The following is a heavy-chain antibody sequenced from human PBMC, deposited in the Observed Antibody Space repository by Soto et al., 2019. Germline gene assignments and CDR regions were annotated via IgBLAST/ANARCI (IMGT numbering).Heavy chain of an antibody. J-gene: IGHJ6*02. CDR2: IIPKFGTT. V-gene: IGHV1-69*12. Sequence: QVQLVQSGAEVKKPGTSVKVSCKGSGGTFSSYVISWVRQAPGQGLEWMGGIIPKFGTTKYAQKFQGRVTLTAEESTIIVYMEWSSLRSEDTAGYYCARGGDARFGRYYSGLAVWGQGTTVTVS. D-gene: IGHD3-10*01. CDR3: ARGGDARFGRYYSGLAV. CDR1: GGTFSSYV.